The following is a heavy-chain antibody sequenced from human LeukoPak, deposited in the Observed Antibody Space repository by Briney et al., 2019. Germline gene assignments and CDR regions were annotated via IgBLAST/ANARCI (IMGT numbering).Heavy chain of an antibody. J-gene: IGHJ4*02. Sequence: PGGSLRLSCAASGFTFSSNGMYWVRQAPSKGLEWVAGISYDGDNNDYADSVKGRFTISRDKSKNMLYLQMNSLRPEDTAVYYCAKGSHWGHYFDFWGQGTLVTVSS. D-gene: IGHD7-27*01. CDR2: ISYDGDNN. CDR3: AKGSHWGHYFDF. CDR1: GFTFSSNG. V-gene: IGHV3-30*18.